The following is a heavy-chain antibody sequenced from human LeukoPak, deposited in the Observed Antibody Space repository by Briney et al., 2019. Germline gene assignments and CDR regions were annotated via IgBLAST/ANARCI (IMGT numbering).Heavy chain of an antibody. CDR2: IYYSGST. D-gene: IGHD2-15*01. J-gene: IGHJ4*02. V-gene: IGHV4-59*01. Sequence: SETLSLTCTVSGGSLTSYYWSWIRRPQGKGRGWIGYIYYSGSTNYNPSLKSRVTILVDTSKNQFSLKLSSVTAEDTAVYYCARRYCSGASCYSASDYWGQGTLVTVSS. CDR3: ARRYCSGASCYSASDY. CDR1: GGSLTSYY.